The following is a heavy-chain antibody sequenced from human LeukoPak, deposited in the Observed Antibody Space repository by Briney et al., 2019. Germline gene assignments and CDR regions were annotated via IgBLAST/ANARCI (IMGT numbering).Heavy chain of an antibody. Sequence: GRSLRLSCAASGFTFSSYAMHWVRQAPGKGLEWVAVISYDGSNKYYADSVKGRFTISRDNSENTLYLQMNSLRAEDTAVYYCARDQEYYYDSSGYYFFYWGQGTLVTVSS. D-gene: IGHD3-22*01. J-gene: IGHJ4*02. CDR2: ISYDGSNK. V-gene: IGHV3-30*04. CDR3: ARDQEYYYDSSGYYFFY. CDR1: GFTFSSYA.